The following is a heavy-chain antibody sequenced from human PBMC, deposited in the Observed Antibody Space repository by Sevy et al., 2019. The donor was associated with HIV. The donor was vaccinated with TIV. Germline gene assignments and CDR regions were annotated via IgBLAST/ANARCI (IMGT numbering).Heavy chain of an antibody. D-gene: IGHD2-15*01. Sequence: SGPTLVNPTQTLTLTCTFSGFSLRTNGVGVGWIRQPPGKALEWLGIIYWDDDKPYNPSLKSRLTITKDNSKNQVVLRLTNIDHLDTATYYCARRRVLEYCNADSCDGWAEDAFDIWGQGTMVTVSS. CDR2: IYWDDDK. CDR3: ARRRVLEYCNADSCDGWAEDAFDI. CDR1: GFSLRTNGVG. V-gene: IGHV2-5*02. J-gene: IGHJ3*02.